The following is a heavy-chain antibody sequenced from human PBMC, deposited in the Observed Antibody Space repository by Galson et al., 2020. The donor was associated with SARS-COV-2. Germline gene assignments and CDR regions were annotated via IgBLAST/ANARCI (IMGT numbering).Heavy chain of an antibody. Sequence: GESLKISCTASGYSFSNFWITWVSQMPGKGLEWMGAIYPGNSVTVYSPSFRGQVTISVDMSIRTASLQWASLQASDTAVYYCARDVNWSYDYWGQGTLVSVSS. J-gene: IGHJ4*02. D-gene: IGHD1-26*01. CDR2: IYPGNSVT. CDR1: GYSFSNFW. CDR3: ARDVNWSYDY. V-gene: IGHV5-51*01.